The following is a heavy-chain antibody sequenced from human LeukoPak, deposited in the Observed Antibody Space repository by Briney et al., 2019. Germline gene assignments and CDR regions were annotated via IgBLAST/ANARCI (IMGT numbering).Heavy chain of an antibody. D-gene: IGHD3-3*01. J-gene: IGHJ4*02. CDR2: ISNNGGST. Sequence: PGGSLRLSCSASGFTFSRFAMNWVRQAPGKGLEYVSAISNNGGSTYYADSVKGRFTISRDNSKNTLYLQMTSLTTDDAAVYYCVKAVEGPDGFDHWGQGTLVTVSS. V-gene: IGHV3-64D*09. CDR1: GFTFSRFA. CDR3: VKAVEGPDGFDH.